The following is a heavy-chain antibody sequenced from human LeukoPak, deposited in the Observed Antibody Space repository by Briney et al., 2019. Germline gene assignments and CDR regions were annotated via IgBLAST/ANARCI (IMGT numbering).Heavy chain of an antibody. Sequence: GGSLRLSCAASGFTFSSYAMSWVRQAPGKGLEWVSAISGSGGSTCYADSVKGRFTISRDNSKNTLYLQMNSLRAEDTAVYYCAKDLMTTVTTSWFDPWGQGTLVTVSS. CDR2: ISGSGGST. V-gene: IGHV3-23*01. D-gene: IGHD4-17*01. CDR1: GFTFSSYA. J-gene: IGHJ5*02. CDR3: AKDLMTTVTTSWFDP.